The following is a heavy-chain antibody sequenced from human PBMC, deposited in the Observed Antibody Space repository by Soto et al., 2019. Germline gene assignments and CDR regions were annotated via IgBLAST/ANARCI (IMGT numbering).Heavy chain of an antibody. CDR1: GGSISISISY. V-gene: IGHV4-39*01. CDR2: IYYSGYT. Sequence: SETLSLTCSASGGSISISISYWAWIRQPPGKGLEWIGNIYYSGYTYYNPSLKSRVTISKDTSKNLFSLELSSVTAADTAVYYCARHVAAPGLFAYWGQGTLVPVSS. CDR3: ARHVAAPGLFAY. J-gene: IGHJ4*02. D-gene: IGHD2-8*02.